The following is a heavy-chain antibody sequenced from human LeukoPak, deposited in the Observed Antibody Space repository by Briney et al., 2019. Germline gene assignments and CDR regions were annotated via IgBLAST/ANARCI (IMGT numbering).Heavy chain of an antibody. Sequence: AGSVTVSCKASRYTLTGYYMHGVRQAPGQGLGGMGWINPKSGCTNYAQTFHGRVTMTSGTSISTAYMKLSSLRSDDTAVYYCARDTYNLYSGSYYEIHAFDICGQGTIVTVSS. CDR3: ARDTYNLYSGSYYEIHAFDI. V-gene: IGHV1-2*02. CDR2: INPKSGCT. CDR1: RYTLTGYY. D-gene: IGHD1-26*01. J-gene: IGHJ3*02.